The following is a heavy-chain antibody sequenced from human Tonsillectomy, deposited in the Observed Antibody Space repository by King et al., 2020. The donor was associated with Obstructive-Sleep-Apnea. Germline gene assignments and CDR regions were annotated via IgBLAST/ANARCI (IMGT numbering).Heavy chain of an antibody. CDR3: AQWELLDY. D-gene: IGHD1-26*01. J-gene: IGHJ4*02. Sequence: VQLVESGGGLVQSGGSLRLSFAASGFTFSSYGMNWVRQAPGKGLEWVSYISITSSTIYYADSVKGRFTISRDNAKNSLYLQMNSLRAEDTAVYYCAQWELLDYWGQGTLVTVSS. CDR2: ISITSSTI. CDR1: GFTFSSYG. V-gene: IGHV3-48*04.